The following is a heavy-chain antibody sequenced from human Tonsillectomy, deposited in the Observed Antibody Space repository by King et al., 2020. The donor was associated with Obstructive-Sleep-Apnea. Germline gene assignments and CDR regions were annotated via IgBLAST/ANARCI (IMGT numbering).Heavy chain of an antibody. V-gene: IGHV3-30*18. CDR1: GFSFSTRD. CDR2: ISWNERDK. D-gene: IGHD6-13*01. J-gene: IGHJ4*02. CDR3: AKGEWSSRSIDY. Sequence: QLVQSGGGVVQPGTSLRLSCAASGFSFSTRDIHWVRQAPGKGLEWVALISWNERDKYYADSVKGRFTISRYNSKNTLYLEMNGLRAEDTAAYYCAKGEWSSRSIDYWGQGTLVTVSS.